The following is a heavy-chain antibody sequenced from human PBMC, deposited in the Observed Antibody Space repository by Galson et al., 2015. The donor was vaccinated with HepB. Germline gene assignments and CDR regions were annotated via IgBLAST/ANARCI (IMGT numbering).Heavy chain of an antibody. V-gene: IGHV3-33*01. CDR3: ARDRQLGIFDY. D-gene: IGHD7-27*01. Sequence: SLRLSCAASGFTFSNYGMHWVRQAPGKGLEWVAIIWYDGTNKYYADSVKGRFTISRDSSNNTLYLQMDSLRAEDTAVYYCARDRQLGIFDYWGQGTLLTVSS. CDR1: GFTFSNYG. J-gene: IGHJ4*02. CDR2: IWYDGTNK.